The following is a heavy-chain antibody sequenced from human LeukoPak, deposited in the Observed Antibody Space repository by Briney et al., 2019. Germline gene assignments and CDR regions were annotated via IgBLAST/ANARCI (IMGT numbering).Heavy chain of an antibody. D-gene: IGHD3-10*01. CDR2: INPSGGST. CDR1: GYTFTSYY. V-gene: IGHV1-46*01. Sequence: ASVKVSCKASGYTFTSYYMHWVRQAPGQGLEWMGIINPSGGSTSYAQKFQGRVTTTRDMSTSTVYMELGTLRSEDTAVYYCARDMGIWGVIGPAQTFDYWGQGTLVTVSS. J-gene: IGHJ4*02. CDR3: ARDMGIWGVIGPAQTFDY.